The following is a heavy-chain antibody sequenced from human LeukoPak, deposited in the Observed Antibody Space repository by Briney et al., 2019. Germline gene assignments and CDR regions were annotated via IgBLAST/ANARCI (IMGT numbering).Heavy chain of an antibody. V-gene: IGHV4-39*01. CDR1: GGSISSPSYY. J-gene: IGHJ4*02. D-gene: IGHD3-3*01. CDR3: ARQGSGDYWSGYYIDY. Sequence: PSETLSLTCTVSGGSISSPSYYWGWIRQPPGKGLEWIGGIHYSGSTYYNPSLKSRVTMSVDTSKNQFSLRLSSVTAADTAVYYCARQGSGDYWSGYYIDYWGQGTLVTVSS. CDR2: IHYSGST.